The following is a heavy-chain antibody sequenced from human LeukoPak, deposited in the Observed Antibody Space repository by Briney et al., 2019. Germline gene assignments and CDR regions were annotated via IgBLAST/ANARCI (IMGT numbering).Heavy chain of an antibody. J-gene: IGHJ4*02. CDR2: ISGIGGYT. V-gene: IGHV3-11*06. D-gene: IGHD6-6*01. Sequence: GGSLRLSCAASGFTFSDYYMNWIRQTPGKGLEWVSYISGIGGYTNYADSVKGRFTISRDNGKNSLYLKMNSLRAEDTAVYYCTRNDNWGGSSSYPDYWGQGTLVTVSS. CDR3: TRNDNWGGSSSYPDY. CDR1: GFTFSDYY.